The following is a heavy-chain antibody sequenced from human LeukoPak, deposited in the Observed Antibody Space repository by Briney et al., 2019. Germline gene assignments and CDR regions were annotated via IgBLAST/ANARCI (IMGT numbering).Heavy chain of an antibody. D-gene: IGHD2-2*01. CDR3: ASAPAANLLGY. CDR1: GGSISSSNW. V-gene: IGHV4-4*02. Sequence: SETLSLTCAVSGGSISSSNWWRWVRQPPGKGLEWIGEIYHSGSTNYNPSLKSRVTISVDKSKNQFSLKLSSVTAADTAVYYCASAPAANLLGYWGQGTLVTVSS. CDR2: IYHSGST. J-gene: IGHJ4*02.